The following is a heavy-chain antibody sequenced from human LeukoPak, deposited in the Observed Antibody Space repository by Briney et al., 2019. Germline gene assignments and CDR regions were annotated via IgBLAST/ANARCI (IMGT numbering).Heavy chain of an antibody. D-gene: IGHD3-10*01. CDR3: ARDGAGDSRAVFGFVDY. CDR2: ISYDGSNK. J-gene: IGHJ4*02. V-gene: IGHV3-30*04. Sequence: GGCLRLSCAASGFTFSSYAMHWVRQAPGKGLEWVAVISYDGSNKYYADSVKGRFTISRDNSKNTLYLQMNSLRAEDTAVYYCARDGAGDSRAVFGFVDYWGQGTLVTVSS. CDR1: GFTFSSYA.